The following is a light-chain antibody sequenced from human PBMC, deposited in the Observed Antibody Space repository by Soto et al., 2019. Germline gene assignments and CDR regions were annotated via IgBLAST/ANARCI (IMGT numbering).Light chain of an antibody. J-gene: IGKJ1*01. CDR3: QQRTNRPPWT. CDR2: DAS. CDR1: QSISDT. Sequence: EIGMTHSQATVTVSPWERAPXSCRASQSISDTLAWYQQKPGQAPRLLIYDASNTTTGIPVRFSGSGSGTDFTLTISSLEPEDVAVYYCQQRTNRPPWTFGQGTKVDI. V-gene: IGKV3-11*01.